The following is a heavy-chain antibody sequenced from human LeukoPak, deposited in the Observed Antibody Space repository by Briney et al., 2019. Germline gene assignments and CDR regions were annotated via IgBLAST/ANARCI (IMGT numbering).Heavy chain of an antibody. V-gene: IGHV4-4*02. CDR1: GDSITNSKW. Sequence: VSGDSITNSKWWSWVRQPPGKGLEWIGEIYHSGSTNYSPSFKSRVTISVGKSNNQFSLDLRSVTAADTAVYYCARGAYIGRTFGYWGQGTLVTVSS. J-gene: IGHJ4*02. CDR2: IYHSGST. CDR3: ARGAYIGRTFGY. D-gene: IGHD3-16*01.